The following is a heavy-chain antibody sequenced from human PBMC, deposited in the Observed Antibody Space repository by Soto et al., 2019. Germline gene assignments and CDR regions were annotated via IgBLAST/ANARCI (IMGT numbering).Heavy chain of an antibody. D-gene: IGHD2-2*01. CDR1: GFTFSSYA. CDR2: ISYDGSNK. J-gene: IGHJ6*02. V-gene: IGHV3-30-3*01. Sequence: SLRLSCAASGFTFSSYAMHWVRQAPGKGLEWVAVISYDGSNKYYADSVKGRFTISRDNSKNTLYLQMNSLRAEDTAVYYCARDREFCSTSCYFYYYYGMDVWGQGTTVTVSS. CDR3: ARDREFCSTSCYFYYYYGMDV.